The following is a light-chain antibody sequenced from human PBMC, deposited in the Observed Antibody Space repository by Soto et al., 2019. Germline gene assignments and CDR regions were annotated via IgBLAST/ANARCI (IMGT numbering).Light chain of an antibody. CDR3: HQYGGSPPWT. V-gene: IGKV3-20*01. CDR2: AAS. Sequence: EIVLTQSPATLSLSPGERATLSFRASQSVSSYLAWYQQKSGQAPRLLIYAASSRATGIPDRFSGSGSGTDFTLTISRLEPEDFAVYYCHQYGGSPPWTFGQGTKVDNK. J-gene: IGKJ1*01. CDR1: QSVSSY.